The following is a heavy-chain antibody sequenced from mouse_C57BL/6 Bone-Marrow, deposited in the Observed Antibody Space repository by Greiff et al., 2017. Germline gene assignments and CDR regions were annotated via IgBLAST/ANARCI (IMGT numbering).Heavy chain of an antibody. V-gene: IGHV1-84*01. J-gene: IGHJ1*03. CDR2: IYPGSGNT. D-gene: IGHD4-1*01. CDR1: GYTFTDYY. CDR3: SRGWEGWYFDV. Sequence: QVQLQESGPELVKPGASVKISCKASGYTFTDYYINWVKQRPGQGLEWIGWIYPGSGNTKYNEKFKGKATLTVDTSSSTAYMQLSSLTSADSAVYCCSRGWEGWYFDVGGRGTTVTVSS.